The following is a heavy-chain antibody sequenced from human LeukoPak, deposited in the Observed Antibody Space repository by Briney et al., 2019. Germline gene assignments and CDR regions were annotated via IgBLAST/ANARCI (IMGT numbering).Heavy chain of an antibody. V-gene: IGHV3-23*01. Sequence: PGRSLRLSCAASGFTFSSYGMHWVRQAPGKGLEWVSAISGSGGSTYYADSVKGRFTISRDNSKNTLYLQMNSLRAEDTAVYYCAREGSHISGTYFDYWGQGTLVTVSS. CDR1: GFTFSSYG. J-gene: IGHJ4*02. CDR2: ISGSGGST. CDR3: AREGSHISGTYFDY. D-gene: IGHD2-21*01.